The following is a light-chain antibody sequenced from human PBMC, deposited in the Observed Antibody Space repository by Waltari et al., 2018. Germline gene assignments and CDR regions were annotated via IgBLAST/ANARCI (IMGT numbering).Light chain of an antibody. V-gene: IGLV2-23*02. Sequence: QSALTQPASVSGSPGQSITISCTGTSSDVWTYNLFSWYQQHPGKGPKRMIYEVTKRPSGVSNRFSGSKSGNTASQTISGLQAEDEAEYYCCSYAGSKFYVFGTGTKVTVL. CDR1: SSDVWTYNL. J-gene: IGLJ1*01. CDR2: EVT. CDR3: CSYAGSKFYV.